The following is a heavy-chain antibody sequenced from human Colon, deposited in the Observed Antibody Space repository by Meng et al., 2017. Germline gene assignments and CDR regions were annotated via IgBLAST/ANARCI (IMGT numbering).Heavy chain of an antibody. V-gene: IGHV1-8*03. D-gene: IGHD5-12*01. CDR3: ARYAATMASFAY. Sequence: ASVKVSCKASGYTFTSYDINWVRQATGQGLEWMGWMNPNSGNTGYAQKFQGRVTITRNTSISTAYMELSSLRSEDTAVYYCARYAATMASFAYWGQGTLVTVSS. CDR2: MNPNSGNT. J-gene: IGHJ4*02. CDR1: GYTFTSYD.